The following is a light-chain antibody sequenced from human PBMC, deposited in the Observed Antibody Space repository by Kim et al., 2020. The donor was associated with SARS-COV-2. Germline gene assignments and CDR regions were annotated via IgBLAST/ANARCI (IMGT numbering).Light chain of an antibody. J-gene: IGKJ5*01. CDR2: DAF. CDR1: LSVAIC. CDR3: QQRSNWPFT. Sequence: LSPVERAPHSCRAPLSVAICLAWCKKKPGHAPRLLSYDAFNGATGIPARFGGSVSGTDFTLTISSLGPGDFAVYFCQQRSNWPFTFGQGARLEIK. V-gene: IGKV3-11*01.